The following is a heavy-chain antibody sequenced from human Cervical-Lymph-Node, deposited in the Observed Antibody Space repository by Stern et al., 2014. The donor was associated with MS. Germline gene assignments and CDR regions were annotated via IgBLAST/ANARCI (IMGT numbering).Heavy chain of an antibody. J-gene: IGHJ4*02. CDR1: GYSFTDYW. Sequence: VQLVQSGAEVKKPGQSLTISCKGSGYSFTDYWIGWVRQMPGKGLEWMGSIYPGDSDTTYSPSIEGQVPISADKSSSTASLQWSSLKASDTAIYYCARGIWSFDLWGQGTLVTVSS. CDR2: IYPGDSDT. CDR3: ARGIWSFDL. V-gene: IGHV5-51*01. D-gene: IGHD2-15*01.